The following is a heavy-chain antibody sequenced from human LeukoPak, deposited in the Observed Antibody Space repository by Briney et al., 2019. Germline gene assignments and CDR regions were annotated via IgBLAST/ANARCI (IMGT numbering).Heavy chain of an antibody. J-gene: IGHJ6*03. CDR2: INHSGST. CDR1: GGSISISNYY. V-gene: IGHV4-39*01. D-gene: IGHD1-26*01. Sequence: SETLSLTCTVSGGSISISNYYWAWIRQPPGKGLEWIGEINHSGSTNYNPSLKSRVTISVDTSKNQSSLKLSSVTAADTAVYYCARHVGYYYYYMDVWGKGTTVTISS. CDR3: ARHVGYYYYYMDV.